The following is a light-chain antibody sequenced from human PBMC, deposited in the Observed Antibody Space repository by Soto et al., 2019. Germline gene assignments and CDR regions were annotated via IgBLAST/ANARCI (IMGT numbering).Light chain of an antibody. Sequence: LTQPASVSGSPGQSITISCTGTSSDVGGYNYVSWYQQQSGKAPKLMIHEVSNRPSGVSNRFSGSKSGNTASLTIPGLQAEDEADYYCSSYTSSRAYVFGIGTKV. J-gene: IGLJ1*01. V-gene: IGLV2-14*01. CDR3: SSYTSSRAYV. CDR1: SSDVGGYNY. CDR2: EVS.